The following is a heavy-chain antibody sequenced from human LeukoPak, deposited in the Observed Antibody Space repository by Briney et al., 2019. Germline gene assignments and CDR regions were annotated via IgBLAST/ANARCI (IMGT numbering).Heavy chain of an antibody. CDR3: ASRGYSYGTLYYFDY. J-gene: IGHJ4*02. CDR2: IYTSGST. Sequence: SETLSLTCTVSGGSISSYYWSWIRQPAGKGLEWIGRIYTSGSTNYNPSLKSRVTMSVDTPKNQFSLKLSSVTAADTAVYYCASRGYSYGTLYYFDYWGQGTLVTVSS. V-gene: IGHV4-4*07. CDR1: GGSISSYY. D-gene: IGHD5-18*01.